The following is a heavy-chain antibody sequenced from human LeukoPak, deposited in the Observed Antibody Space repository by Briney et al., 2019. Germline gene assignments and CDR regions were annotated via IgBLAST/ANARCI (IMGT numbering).Heavy chain of an antibody. CDR2: ISYDGSNK. CDR3: AKPSIAVAGRGLDY. D-gene: IGHD6-19*01. CDR1: GFTFSSYA. V-gene: IGHV3-30*18. Sequence: GGSLRLSCAASGFTFSSYAMHWVRQAPGKGLEWVAVISYDGSNKYYADSVKGRFTISRDNSKNTLYLQMNSLRAEDTAVYYCAKPSIAVAGRGLDYWGQGTLVTVSS. J-gene: IGHJ4*02.